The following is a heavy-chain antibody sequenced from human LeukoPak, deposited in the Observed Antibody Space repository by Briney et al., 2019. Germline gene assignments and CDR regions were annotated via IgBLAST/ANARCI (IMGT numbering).Heavy chain of an antibody. Sequence: GGSLRLSCAASGFTFSSYWMHWVRQAPGKGLVWVSRINSDGSSTSYADSVKGRFTISRDNAKNSLYLQMNSLRAEDTAVYYCARVLPGYGALDIWGQGTMVTVSS. J-gene: IGHJ3*02. D-gene: IGHD5-18*01. CDR2: INSDGSST. V-gene: IGHV3-74*01. CDR3: ARVLPGYGALDI. CDR1: GFTFSSYW.